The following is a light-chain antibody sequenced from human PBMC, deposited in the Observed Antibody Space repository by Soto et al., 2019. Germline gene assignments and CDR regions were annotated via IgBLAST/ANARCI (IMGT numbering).Light chain of an antibody. CDR1: SSDVGSYNL. V-gene: IGLV2-23*02. J-gene: IGLJ1*01. Sequence: QSVLTQPASVSGSPGQSITISCTGTSSDVGSYNLVSWYQQHPGKAPKLMIYEVSKRPAGVANRFSGSKSGNTASLTISGLQAEDEADYYCCSYAGSRTLGFGTGTKLTVL. CDR2: EVS. CDR3: CSYAGSRTLG.